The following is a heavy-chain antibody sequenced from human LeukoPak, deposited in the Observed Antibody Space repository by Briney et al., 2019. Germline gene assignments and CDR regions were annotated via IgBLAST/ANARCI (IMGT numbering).Heavy chain of an antibody. CDR3: AITVDCRATTDCYSYFHH. CDR2: VSNDGTYT. V-gene: IGHV3-74*03. D-gene: IGHD2-21*02. Sequence: GGSLRLSCAASGFTFSSYFMHWVRQAPGKGLVWVSRVSNDGTYTEYADSVKGRFTISRDNAEDTLYLQVNSLRAEDTAVYYCAITVDCRATTDCYSYFHHWGQGTLVTVSS. CDR1: GFTFSSYF. J-gene: IGHJ1*01.